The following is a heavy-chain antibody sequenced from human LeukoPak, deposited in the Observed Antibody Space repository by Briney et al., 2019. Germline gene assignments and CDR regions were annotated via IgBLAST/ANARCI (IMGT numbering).Heavy chain of an antibody. CDR1: GFAFSSYS. CDR2: INWNGGTT. V-gene: IGHV3-20*04. J-gene: IGHJ4*02. Sequence: GGSLRLSCAASGFAFSSYSMNWVRQAPGKGLEWVSGINWNGGTTGYADSVKGRFTISRDNAKNSLDLQMNSLRAEDTAVYYCARDQYLDYWGQGTLVTVSP. CDR3: ARDQYLDY.